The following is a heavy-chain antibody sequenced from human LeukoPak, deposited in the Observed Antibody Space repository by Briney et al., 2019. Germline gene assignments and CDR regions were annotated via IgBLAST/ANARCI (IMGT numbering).Heavy chain of an antibody. Sequence: KSSETLSLTCTVSGGSISSYYWSWIRQPPGKGLEWIGYIYYSGSADYNPSLKSRVAISVDTSKNQFSLKLSSVTAADTAVYYCASTPEYYDFWSGTTRRNNWFDPWGQGTLVTVSS. D-gene: IGHD3-3*01. CDR2: IYYSGSA. CDR3: ASTPEYYDFWSGTTRRNNWFDP. J-gene: IGHJ5*02. CDR1: GGSISSYY. V-gene: IGHV4-59*12.